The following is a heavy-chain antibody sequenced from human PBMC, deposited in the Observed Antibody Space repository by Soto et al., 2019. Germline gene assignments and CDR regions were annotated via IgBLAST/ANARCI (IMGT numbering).Heavy chain of an antibody. V-gene: IGHV4-59*08. D-gene: IGHD6-13*01. CDR1: GGSISSYY. CDR3: ARAKLSPIAAAGFDY. CDR2: IYYSGST. Sequence: SETLSLTCTVSGGSISSYYWSWIRQPPGKGLEWIGYIYYSGSTNYNPSLKSRVTISVDTSKNQFSLKLSSVTAADTAVYYCARAKLSPIAAAGFDYWGQGTMVTVSS. J-gene: IGHJ4*02.